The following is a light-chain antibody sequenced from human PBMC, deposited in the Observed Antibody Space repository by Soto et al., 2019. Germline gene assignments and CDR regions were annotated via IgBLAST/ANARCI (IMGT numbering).Light chain of an antibody. J-gene: IGLJ2*01. CDR1: TSNIGKNT. V-gene: IGLV1-44*01. CDR2: RDN. Sequence: QSVLTQPPSASGTPGQRVTISCSGSTSNIGKNTVNWYQELPGTAPKLLMFRDNQRPSGVPDRFSGSKSGTSASLAINGLQSEDEGDYYCASWDDSLNGVVFGGGTKLTVL. CDR3: ASWDDSLNGVV.